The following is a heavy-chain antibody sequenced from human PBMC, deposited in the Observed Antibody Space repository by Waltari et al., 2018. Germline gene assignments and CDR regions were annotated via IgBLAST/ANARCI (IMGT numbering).Heavy chain of an antibody. D-gene: IGHD4-17*01. J-gene: IGHJ3*01. V-gene: IGHV4-34*01. CDR1: GGSFSGYY. Sequence: QVQLQQWGAGLLKPSETLSLTCAVYGGSFSGYYWIWIRQPPGKGLEWIGEINHSGSTNYNPSLKSRVTISVDTSKNQFSLKLSSVTAADTAVYYCAMLDYGGNVHAFDVWGQGTVVTVSS. CDR2: INHSGST. CDR3: AMLDYGGNVHAFDV.